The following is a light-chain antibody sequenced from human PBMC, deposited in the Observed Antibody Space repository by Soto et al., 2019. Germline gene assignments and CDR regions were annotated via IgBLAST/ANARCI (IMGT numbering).Light chain of an antibody. CDR2: GNS. CDR3: QSYDSSLSGYV. Sequence: QSVLTQPLSVSGAPGQRVTISCTGSSSNIGAGYDVHWYQQLPGTAPKLLIYGNSNRPSGVPDRFSGSKSGTSASLAINGLQAEDEADYYCQSYDSSLSGYVFGTGTKLTVL. J-gene: IGLJ1*01. V-gene: IGLV1-40*01. CDR1: SSNIGAGYD.